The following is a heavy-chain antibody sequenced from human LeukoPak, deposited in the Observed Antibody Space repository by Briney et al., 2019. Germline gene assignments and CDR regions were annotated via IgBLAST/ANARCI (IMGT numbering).Heavy chain of an antibody. Sequence: GGSLRLSCAVSGFTFSDFGMHWVRQAPGKGLEYVAPISGNGGSTYHAASVRGRFTISRDSSKNMLYLQMGSLRVEDMALYYCARATQASNERSQLLYYFYHMDVWGKGTTVTVSS. CDR2: ISGNGGST. V-gene: IGHV3-64*02. CDR1: GFTFSDFG. J-gene: IGHJ6*03. D-gene: IGHD6-19*01. CDR3: ARATQASNERSQLLYYFYHMDV.